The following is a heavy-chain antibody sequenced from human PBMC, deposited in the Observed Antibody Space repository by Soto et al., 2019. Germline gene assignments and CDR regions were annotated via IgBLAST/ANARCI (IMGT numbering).Heavy chain of an antibody. CDR1: GYTLTELS. J-gene: IGHJ5*02. CDR2: FDPEDGET. Sequence: ASVKVSCKVSGYTLTELSMHWVRQAPGKGLEWMGGFDPEDGETIYAQKFQGRVTMTEDTSTDTAYMELSSLRSEDTAVYYCATAYGDYAIRWFDPWGQGTLVTVSS. D-gene: IGHD4-17*01. CDR3: ATAYGDYAIRWFDP. V-gene: IGHV1-24*01.